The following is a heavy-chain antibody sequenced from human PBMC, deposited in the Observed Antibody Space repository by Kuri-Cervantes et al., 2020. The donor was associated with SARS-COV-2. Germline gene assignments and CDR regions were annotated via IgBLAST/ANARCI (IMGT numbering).Heavy chain of an antibody. V-gene: IGHV1-24*01. CDR2: FDPEDGET. Sequence: ASVKVSCKVSGYTLTELSMHWVRQAPGKGLEWMGGFDPEDGETIYAQKFQGRVTMTEDTSTDTAYMELSSLRSEDTAVYYCVVLSSLGMSPHYWYFDLWGRGTLVTVSS. CDR1: GYTLTELS. D-gene: IGHD7-27*01. CDR3: VVLSSLGMSPHYWYFDL. J-gene: IGHJ2*01.